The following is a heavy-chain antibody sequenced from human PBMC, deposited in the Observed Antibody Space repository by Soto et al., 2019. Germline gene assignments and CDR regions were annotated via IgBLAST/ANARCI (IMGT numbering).Heavy chain of an antibody. V-gene: IGHV4-4*02. Sequence: PSETLSLTCAVSSGSISSSNWGSWVRQPPGKGLEWIGEIYHSGSTNYNPSLKSRVTISVDKSKNQFSLKLSSVTAADTAVYYCARVRSSSWTRWFDPWGQGTLVTVSS. CDR3: ARVRSSSWTRWFDP. CDR2: IYHSGST. CDR1: SGSISSSNW. J-gene: IGHJ5*02. D-gene: IGHD6-13*01.